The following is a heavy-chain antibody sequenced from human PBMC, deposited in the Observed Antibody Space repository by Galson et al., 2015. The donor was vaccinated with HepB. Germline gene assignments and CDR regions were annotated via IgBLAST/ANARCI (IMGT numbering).Heavy chain of an antibody. D-gene: IGHD4-17*01. J-gene: IGHJ4*02. Sequence: SLRLSCAASGFTFSSYAVSWVRQAPGKGLEWVSTISDSGTRTYYADSVKGRFTISRDNSKNTLYLQMSSLRAEDTAVYYCANALSTVTSYWGQGTLVAVSP. CDR1: GFTFSSYA. V-gene: IGHV3-23*01. CDR3: ANALSTVTSY. CDR2: ISDSGTRT.